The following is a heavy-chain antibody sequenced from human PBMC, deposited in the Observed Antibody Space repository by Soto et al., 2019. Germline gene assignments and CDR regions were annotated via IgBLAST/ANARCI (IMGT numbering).Heavy chain of an antibody. CDR3: ASPSQSTVLTSDK. J-gene: IGHJ4*02. D-gene: IGHD4-17*01. CDR2: IYYSGST. CDR1: GGSVSSGSYY. Sequence: PSETLSLTCTVSGGSVSSGSYYWSWIRQPPGKGLEWIGYIYYSGSTYYNPSLKSRVTISVDTSKNQFSLKLSSVTAADTAVYYWASPSQSTVLTSDKGGKETRVTVPS. V-gene: IGHV4-61*01.